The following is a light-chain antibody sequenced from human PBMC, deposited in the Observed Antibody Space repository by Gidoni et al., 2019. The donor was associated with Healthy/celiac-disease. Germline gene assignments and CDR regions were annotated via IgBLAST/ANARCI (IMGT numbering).Light chain of an antibody. V-gene: IGKV3-20*01. J-gene: IGKJ3*01. CDR2: GAS. CDR1: QSVSSSY. CDR3: QQYGSSPFT. Sequence: EIVLKQSPGTLSLSPGERATLSCRASQSVSSSYLAWYQQKPGQAPRLLIYGASSRATGIPDRFSGSGSGTDFTLTSSRLEPEDFAVYYCQQYGSSPFTFGPGTKVDIK.